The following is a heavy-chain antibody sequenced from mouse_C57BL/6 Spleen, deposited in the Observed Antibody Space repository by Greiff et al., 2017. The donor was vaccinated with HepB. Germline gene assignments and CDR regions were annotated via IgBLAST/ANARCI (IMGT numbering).Heavy chain of an antibody. D-gene: IGHD1-1*01. Sequence: EVKLMESGPGMVKPSQSLSLTCTVTGYSITSGYDWHWIRHFPGNKLEWMGYISYSGSTNYNPSLKSRISITHDTSKNHFFLKLNSVTTEDTATYYCARGYYGSSYPAWFAYWGQGTLVTVSA. CDR2: ISYSGST. V-gene: IGHV3-1*01. CDR1: GYSITSGYD. CDR3: ARGYYGSSYPAWFAY. J-gene: IGHJ3*01.